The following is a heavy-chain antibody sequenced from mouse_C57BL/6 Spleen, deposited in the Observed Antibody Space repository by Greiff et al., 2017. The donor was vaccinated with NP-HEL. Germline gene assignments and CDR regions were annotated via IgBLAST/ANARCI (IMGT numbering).Heavy chain of an antibody. J-gene: IGHJ1*03. D-gene: IGHD2-1*01. CDR3: ARQDGNFWYFDV. Sequence: QVQLQQPGAELVKPGASVKLSCKASGYTFTSYWMHWVKQRPGQGLEWIGMIHPNSGSTNYNEKFKSKATLTVDKSSSTAYMQLSSLTSEDSAVSYCARQDGNFWYFDVWGTGTTVTVSS. V-gene: IGHV1-64*01. CDR2: IHPNSGST. CDR1: GYTFTSYW.